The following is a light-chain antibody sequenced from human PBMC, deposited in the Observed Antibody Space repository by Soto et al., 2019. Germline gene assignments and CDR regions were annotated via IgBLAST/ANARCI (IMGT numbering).Light chain of an antibody. CDR1: QSVSNN. J-gene: IGKJ2*01. Sequence: EIVMTQSPATLSVSPGERATLSCRASQSVSNNLAWYQQKPGQAPRLLIYGASTRATGIPTRFSGGGSGTEFSLTINRLQSEDFAVYYCQQYNNWPPYTFGQGTRLEIK. V-gene: IGKV3-15*01. CDR2: GAS. CDR3: QQYNNWPPYT.